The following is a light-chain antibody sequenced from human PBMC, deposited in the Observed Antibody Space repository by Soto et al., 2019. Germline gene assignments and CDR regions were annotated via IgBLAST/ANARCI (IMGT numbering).Light chain of an antibody. V-gene: IGKV1-27*01. Sequence: DIQMTQSPSSLSASVGDRVTITCRASQGISNYLAWYQQIPGKVPKLLISAASTLQSGVPSRFSGSGSGTDFTLTISSLQPEDVATYDWRKYTNVPAFGGGTKVEIK. CDR3: RKYTNVPA. J-gene: IGKJ4*01. CDR2: AAS. CDR1: QGISNY.